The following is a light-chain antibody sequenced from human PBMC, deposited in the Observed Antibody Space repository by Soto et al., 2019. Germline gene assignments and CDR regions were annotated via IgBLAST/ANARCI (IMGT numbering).Light chain of an antibody. V-gene: IGKV3-15*01. CDR3: QQYNDWPT. Sequence: EMFMTQSPATLSMSPGERATLSCRASQSVSNNLAWYQQRPGQPPRLLIYCASTRATGIPARFSGRGSGTEFTLTISGLQSEEFAIYYCQQYNDWPTFGQGTKVENK. J-gene: IGKJ2*01. CDR1: QSVSNN. CDR2: CAS.